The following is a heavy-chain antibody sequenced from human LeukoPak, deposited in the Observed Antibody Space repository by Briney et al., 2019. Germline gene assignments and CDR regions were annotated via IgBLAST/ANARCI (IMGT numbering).Heavy chain of an antibody. V-gene: IGHV4-59*08. CDR3: ARHRYTSSSSYFQF. J-gene: IGHJ4*02. CDR1: GGSISGYY. Sequence: SETLSLTCTVSGGSISGYYWTWIRQPPGKGLEWIGYIYSSGSTNYNPSLKSRVTISVDTSKNQFSLRLSSVTAADTAVYYCARHRYTSSSSYFQFWGQGTLVTVSS. D-gene: IGHD6-6*01. CDR2: IYSSGST.